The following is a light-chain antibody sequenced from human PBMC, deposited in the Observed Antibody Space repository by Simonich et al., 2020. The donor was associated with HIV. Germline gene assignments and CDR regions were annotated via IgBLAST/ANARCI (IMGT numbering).Light chain of an antibody. J-gene: IGLJ3*02. CDR1: SGRIASNY. Sequence: NFMLTQPHSVSESPGKTVTISCTRSSGRIASNYVQWYQQRPGSSPTTVTYEDNQRPTGVPDRFSGSIDSSSNSASLTISGLKTEDEADYYCQSYDSSNLWVFGGGTKLTVL. CDR2: EDN. V-gene: IGLV6-57*01. CDR3: QSYDSSNLWV.